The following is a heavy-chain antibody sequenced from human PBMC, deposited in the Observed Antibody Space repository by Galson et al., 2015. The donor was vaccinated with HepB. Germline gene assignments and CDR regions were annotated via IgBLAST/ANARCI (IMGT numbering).Heavy chain of an antibody. J-gene: IGHJ4*02. CDR2: INHSGST. CDR3: ARGGIVVVTASFDY. CDR1: GGSFSGYY. V-gene: IGHV4-34*01. D-gene: IGHD2-21*02. Sequence: ETLSLTCAVYGGSFSGYYWSWIRQPPGQGLEWIGEINHSGSTNYNPSLKSRVTIAVDTSKNQFSLKLSSVTAADTAVYYCARGGIVVVTASFDYWGQGTLVTVSS.